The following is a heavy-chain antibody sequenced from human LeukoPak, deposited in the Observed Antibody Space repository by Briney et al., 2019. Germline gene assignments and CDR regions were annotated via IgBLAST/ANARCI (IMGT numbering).Heavy chain of an antibody. D-gene: IGHD4-17*01. CDR2: ISWECGGT. V-gene: IGHV3-43*01. CDR3: AKGPTVSTRELYGD. Sequence: GGSLSLSCAASAFSSAAYSRKWVRHAPGMGRGWGSLISWECGGTYYADYVEGRFTISRDNSKNSLYLQMNSLRTEDTALYYCAKGPTVSTRELYGDWGQGTLVTVSS. CDR1: AFSSAAYS. J-gene: IGHJ4*02.